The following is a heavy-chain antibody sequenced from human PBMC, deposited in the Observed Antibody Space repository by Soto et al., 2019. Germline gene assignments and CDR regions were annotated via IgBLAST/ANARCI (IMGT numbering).Heavy chain of an antibody. J-gene: IGHJ4*02. D-gene: IGHD3-3*01. CDR1: GYTFTNYY. Sequence: ASVKVSFKAGGYTFTNYYIHWVRQAPGQGLEWMGLINPSDSSTTYAQKFQGRVTITRDTSTSTAYMELSSLRSEDTAVYYCARDRGYDFWSGYHQFDYWGQGTLVTVSS. CDR3: ARDRGYDFWSGYHQFDY. CDR2: INPSDSST. V-gene: IGHV1-46*01.